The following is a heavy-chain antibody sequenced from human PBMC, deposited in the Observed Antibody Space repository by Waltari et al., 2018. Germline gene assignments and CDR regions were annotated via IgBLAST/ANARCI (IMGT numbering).Heavy chain of an antibody. J-gene: IGHJ4*01. D-gene: IGHD7-27*01. CDR1: GFSFTTAW. V-gene: IGHV3-15*01. CDR2: ITSKSDGATT. CDR3: TTLDAPWGG. Sequence: EVQLVDSGGGSLKPGDSLRLSCVASGFSFTTAWLTWVRQAPGKGLEWVGRITSKSDGATTDYAAPVKGRFSISREDSQNRVFLQMNSLRTEDTAVYFCTTLDAPWGGWGHGTLVTVSS.